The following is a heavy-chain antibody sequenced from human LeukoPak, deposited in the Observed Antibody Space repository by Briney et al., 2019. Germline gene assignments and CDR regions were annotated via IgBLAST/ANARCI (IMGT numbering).Heavy chain of an antibody. Sequence: GGSLSLSCAASEFTFDDYSMHWVRQAPGKGLEWVSLISWDGGATYYADYVKGRFTISRDNSKNSLYLQMNSLRTEDTAVYYCAKSDNPWEPVNPFDYWGQGTLVTVSS. CDR3: AKSDNPWEPVNPFDY. CDR1: EFTFDDYS. J-gene: IGHJ4*02. D-gene: IGHD1-26*01. CDR2: ISWDGGAT. V-gene: IGHV3-43*01.